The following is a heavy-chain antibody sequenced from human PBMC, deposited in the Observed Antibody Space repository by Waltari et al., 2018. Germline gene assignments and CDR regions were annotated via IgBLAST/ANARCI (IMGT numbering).Heavy chain of an antibody. D-gene: IGHD6-6*01. J-gene: IGHJ6*02. CDR3: ARGASTSGMDV. V-gene: IGHV1-2*02. CDR1: GYTLSGYY. CDR2: INPRFGT. Sequence: QVQLVQSGAEVKKPGASVKVSCKASGYTLSGYYMHWVRQAPGQGLEWRGGINPRFGTNFAQKFQARVTMTRDTSISTAYMELSRLTSDDTAVYYCARGASTSGMDVWGQGTTVTVSS.